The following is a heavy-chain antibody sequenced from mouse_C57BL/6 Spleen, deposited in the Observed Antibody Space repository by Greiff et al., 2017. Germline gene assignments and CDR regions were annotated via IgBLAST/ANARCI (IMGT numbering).Heavy chain of an antibody. V-gene: IGHV1-52*01. D-gene: IGHD1-1*01. Sequence: VQLQQPGAELVRPGSSVKLSCKASGYTFTSYWMHWVKQRPIQGLEWIGNIDPSDSETPYNQKFKDKATLTVDKSSSTAYMQLSSLSSEDSAVYYCARGDYYGSRTNYFDYWGQGTTLTVSS. J-gene: IGHJ2*01. CDR1: GYTFTSYW. CDR3: ARGDYYGSRTNYFDY. CDR2: IDPSDSET.